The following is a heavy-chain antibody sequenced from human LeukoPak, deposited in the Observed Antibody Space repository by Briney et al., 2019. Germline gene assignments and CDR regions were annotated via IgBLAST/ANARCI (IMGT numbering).Heavy chain of an antibody. D-gene: IGHD3-3*01. CDR1: GGSISNYY. CDR3: AGGRFLDAFDI. V-gene: IGHV4-59*01. Sequence: SETLSLTCTVFGGSISNYYWSWIRQPPGTGLEYIGNIHYTGSTNYNPSLKRRVTISVDTSKTQFSLKLSSVTAADTAVYYCAGGRFLDAFDIWGQGTMVTVSS. CDR2: IHYTGST. J-gene: IGHJ3*02.